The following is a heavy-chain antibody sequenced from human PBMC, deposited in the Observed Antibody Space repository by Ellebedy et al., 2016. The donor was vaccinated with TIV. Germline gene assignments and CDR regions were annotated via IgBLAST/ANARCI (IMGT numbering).Heavy chain of an antibody. J-gene: IGHJ4*02. CDR2: ISSSAYGGGT. Sequence: GESLKISCAASGFTFSNYAMSWVRQAPGKGLEWVSHISSSAYGGGTYYADSVKGRFTIYRDDSKNTVFLQMNSLTTEDTALYYCAKDIDRATKDNWGQGTLVTVSS. D-gene: IGHD2-8*01. CDR1: GFTFSNYA. CDR3: AKDIDRATKDN. V-gene: IGHV3-23*01.